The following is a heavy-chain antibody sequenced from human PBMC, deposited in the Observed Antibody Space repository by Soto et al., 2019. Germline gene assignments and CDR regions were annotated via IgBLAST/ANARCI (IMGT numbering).Heavy chain of an antibody. J-gene: IGHJ6*02. Sequence: EVQLVESGGGLVQPGGSLRLSCEASGFTFRNYDMHWVRQGTGKGLEWVSGISAAGDPDYADSVEGRFTISRENAQNSCCLQMNSLRGGDTAVYYCARTDRDFYGLDVWGQGTTVIVSS. CDR1: GFTFRNYD. V-gene: IGHV3-13*05. CDR2: ISAAGDP. CDR3: ARTDRDFYGLDV.